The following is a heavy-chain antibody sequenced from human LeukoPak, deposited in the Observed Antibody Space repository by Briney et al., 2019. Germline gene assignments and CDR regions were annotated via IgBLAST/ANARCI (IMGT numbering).Heavy chain of an antibody. CDR2: SNK. CDR3: ARDPWGYCSSTSCPRGAFDI. V-gene: IGHV3-33*01. J-gene: IGHJ3*02. Sequence: SNKYYADSVKGRFTISRDNSKNTLYLQMNSLRAEDTAVYYCARDPWGYCSSTSCPRGAFDIWGQGTMVTVSS. D-gene: IGHD2-2*01.